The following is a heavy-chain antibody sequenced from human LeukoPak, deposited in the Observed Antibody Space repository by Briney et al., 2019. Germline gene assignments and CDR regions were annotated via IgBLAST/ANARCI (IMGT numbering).Heavy chain of an antibody. Sequence: ASVKVSCKASGGTFSSYAISWVRQAPGQGLEWMGGIIPIFGTANYAQKFQGRVTITADESTSTAYMELSSLRSEDTAVYYCASGNYDYIYYYYYMDVWGKGTTVTVSS. D-gene: IGHD4-11*01. CDR3: ASGNYDYIYYYYYMDV. CDR1: GGTFSSYA. CDR2: IIPIFGTA. V-gene: IGHV1-69*13. J-gene: IGHJ6*03.